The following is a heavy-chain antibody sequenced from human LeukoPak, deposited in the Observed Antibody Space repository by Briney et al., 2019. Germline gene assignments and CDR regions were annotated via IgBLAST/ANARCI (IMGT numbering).Heavy chain of an antibody. Sequence: APVKVSCKASGYTFTSCDINWVRQATGQGLEWMGWMNPNSGSTGYGQSFQGRITMTRDISIGTAYMELSNLTSEDTAIYYCTRGSSGRRDNWGQGTLVTVSA. CDR1: GYTFTSCD. D-gene: IGHD6-19*01. V-gene: IGHV1-8*01. CDR3: TRGSSGRRDN. CDR2: MNPNSGST. J-gene: IGHJ4*02.